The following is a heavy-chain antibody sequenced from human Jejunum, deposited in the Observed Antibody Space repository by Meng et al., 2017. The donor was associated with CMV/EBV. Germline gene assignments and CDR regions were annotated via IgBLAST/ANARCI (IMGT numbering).Heavy chain of an antibody. V-gene: IGHV3-7*01. J-gene: IGHJ4*02. Sequence: CAASGFMFTSSWMPWVRQNPGKGLEWVAYINQEGGEKYYMDSVKGRFTISRDNAKNSLYLQMNSLRVEDTAVYYCARDTAAAGIDYWGQGTVVTVSS. CDR2: INQEGGEK. CDR1: GFMFTSSW. D-gene: IGHD6-13*01. CDR3: ARDTAAAGIDY.